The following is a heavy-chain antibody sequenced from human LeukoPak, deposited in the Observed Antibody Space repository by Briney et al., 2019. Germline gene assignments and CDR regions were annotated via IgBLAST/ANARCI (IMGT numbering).Heavy chain of an antibody. Sequence: PGRSLRLPCAASGFTFSSYAMHWVRQAPGKGLEWVAVISYDGSNKYYADSVKGRFTISRDNSKNTLYLQMNSLRAEDTAVYYCARGHSSSSVYYYYGMDVWGQGTTVTVSS. J-gene: IGHJ6*02. D-gene: IGHD6-6*01. CDR1: GFTFSSYA. V-gene: IGHV3-30-3*01. CDR2: ISYDGSNK. CDR3: ARGHSSSSVYYYYGMDV.